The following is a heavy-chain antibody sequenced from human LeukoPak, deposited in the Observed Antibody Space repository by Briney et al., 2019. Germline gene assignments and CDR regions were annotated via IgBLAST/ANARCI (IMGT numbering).Heavy chain of an antibody. V-gene: IGHV1-18*01. CDR1: GYTFTSYA. CDR2: ITPYNGNA. Sequence: GASVKVSCKASGYTFTSYAISWGRQAPGQGLEWMGWITPYNGNANYAQNLQGRVTITTDTSTTTAYMELRTLRSDDAAMYYCARSLGESLYYGMDVWGQGTTVTVSS. J-gene: IGHJ6*02. D-gene: IGHD3-10*01. CDR3: ARSLGESLYYGMDV.